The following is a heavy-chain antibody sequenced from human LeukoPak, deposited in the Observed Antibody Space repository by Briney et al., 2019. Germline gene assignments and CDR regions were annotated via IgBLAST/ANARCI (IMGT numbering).Heavy chain of an antibody. J-gene: IGHJ3*02. D-gene: IGHD2-2*01. V-gene: IGHV4-30-4*08. CDR3: ARGTGLYCSSTSCYVFDAFDI. Sequence: SETLSLTCTVSGGSIRSSYHYWGWIRQPPGKGLEWIGYIYYSGSTYYNPSLKSRVTISVDTSKNQFSLKLSSVTAADTAVYYCARGTGLYCSSTSCYVFDAFDIWGQGTMVTVSS. CDR2: IYYSGST. CDR1: GGSIRSSYHY.